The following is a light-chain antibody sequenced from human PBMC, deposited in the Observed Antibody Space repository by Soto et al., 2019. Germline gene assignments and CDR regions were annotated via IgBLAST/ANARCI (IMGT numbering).Light chain of an antibody. V-gene: IGLV1-40*01. CDR3: QAYDYSLTASV. CDR1: GSNIGAGYD. J-gene: IGLJ3*02. CDR2: GNN. Sequence: QSVLTQPPSVSGAPGQRVTISCTGRGSNIGAGYDVHWYQQLPGTAPKLLIYGNNNRPSGIPDRFSGSKSGTSASLAITVLQAEDEADYYCQAYDYSLTASVFGGGTKRTVL.